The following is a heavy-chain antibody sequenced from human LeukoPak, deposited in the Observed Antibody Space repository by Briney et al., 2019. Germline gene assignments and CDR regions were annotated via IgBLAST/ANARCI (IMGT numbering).Heavy chain of an antibody. CDR2: MYYSGST. CDR1: GGSFSSSDHY. Sequence: PSETLSLTCTVSGGSFSSSDHYWGWIRQPPGKGLEWIGTMYYSGSTYFNPSLKSRVTISIDTSENQFSLKLISVTAADTAMYYCGVELAGWGQGTLVTVSS. V-gene: IGHV4-39*01. D-gene: IGHD3-3*02. J-gene: IGHJ4*02. CDR3: GVELAG.